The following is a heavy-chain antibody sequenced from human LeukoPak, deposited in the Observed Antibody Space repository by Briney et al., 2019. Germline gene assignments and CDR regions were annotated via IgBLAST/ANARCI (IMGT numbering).Heavy chain of an antibody. CDR2: ISSSGSTI. CDR3: ARAYIAARPDDAFDI. V-gene: IGHV3-11*01. D-gene: IGHD6-6*01. J-gene: IGHJ3*02. CDR1: GFTFSDYY. Sequence: GGSLRLSCAASGFTFSDYYTSWMRPARGKGLDSFSYISSSGSTIYYADSVKGRFTISRDNAKNSLYLQMNSLRAEDTAVYYCARAYIAARPDDAFDIWGQGTMVTVSS.